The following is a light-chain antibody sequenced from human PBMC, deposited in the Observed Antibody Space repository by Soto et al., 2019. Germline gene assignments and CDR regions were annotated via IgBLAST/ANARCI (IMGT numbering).Light chain of an antibody. CDR2: KAS. CDR3: QQYNVYGT. V-gene: IGKV1-5*03. CDR1: QSIRSW. J-gene: IGKJ1*01. Sequence: DIQMTQSPSTLSAFVGDRVTITCRASQSIRSWLAWYQQKPGKAPNLLIYKASTLQSGVPSRFSGSGSGTEFTLTIDSLQPDDFATYYCQQYNVYGTFGQGTKADIK.